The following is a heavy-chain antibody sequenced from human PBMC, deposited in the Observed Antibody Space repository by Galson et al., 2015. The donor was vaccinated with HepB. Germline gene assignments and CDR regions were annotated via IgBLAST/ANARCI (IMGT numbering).Heavy chain of an antibody. CDR3: ARGYCSGGSCYQGGY. CDR1: GFTVSSNY. D-gene: IGHD2-15*01. V-gene: IGHV3-66*02. Sequence: SLRLSCAASGFTVSSNYMSWVRQAPGKGLEWVSIIYSGGSTYYPDSVKGRFTVSRDNSKNTLYLQMNSLRAEDTAVYYCARGYCSGGSCYQGGYWGQGTLVTVSS. CDR2: IYSGGST. J-gene: IGHJ4*02.